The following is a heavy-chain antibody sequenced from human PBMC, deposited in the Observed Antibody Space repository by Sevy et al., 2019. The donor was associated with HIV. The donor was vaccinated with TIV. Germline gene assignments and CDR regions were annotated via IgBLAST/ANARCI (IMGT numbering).Heavy chain of an antibody. CDR2: ISYDGSNK. V-gene: IGHV3-30-3*01. J-gene: IGHJ4*02. CDR1: GFTFSSYA. Sequence: GGSLRLSCAASGFTFSSYAMHWVRQAPGKGLEWVAVISYDGSNKDYADSVKGRFTISRDNSKNTLYLQMNSLRAEDTAVYYCARGGATVYIDYWGQGTLVTVSS. CDR3: ARGGATVYIDY. D-gene: IGHD1-26*01.